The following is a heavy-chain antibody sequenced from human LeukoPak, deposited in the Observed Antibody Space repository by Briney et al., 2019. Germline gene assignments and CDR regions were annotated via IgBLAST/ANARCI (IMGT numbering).Heavy chain of an antibody. D-gene: IGHD3-3*01. CDR2: IYPGDSDT. J-gene: IGHJ4*02. CDR3: ARGLRPPYCDVWRGSSYFDY. V-gene: IGHV5-51*01. Sequence: GESLKISCKGSGYSFTSYWIGWVRQIPGKGLEWMGIIYPGDSDTRYSPSFQGQVTISADKAISTAYLQWSSLKASDTAMYYCARGLRPPYCDVWRGSSYFDYWGQGTLVTVPS. CDR1: GYSFTSYW.